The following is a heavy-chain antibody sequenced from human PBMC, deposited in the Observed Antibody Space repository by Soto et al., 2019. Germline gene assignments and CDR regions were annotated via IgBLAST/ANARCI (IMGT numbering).Heavy chain of an antibody. D-gene: IGHD3-3*01. V-gene: IGHV3-74*01. CDR2: INSDGSST. Sequence: GESLKISCAASGFTFSSYWMHWVRQAPGKGLVWVSRINSDGSSTSYADSVKGRFTISRDNAKNTLYLQMNSLRAEDTAVYYCARDTMDFWSGYPVNWFDPWGQGTLVTVSS. J-gene: IGHJ5*02. CDR3: ARDTMDFWSGYPVNWFDP. CDR1: GFTFSSYW.